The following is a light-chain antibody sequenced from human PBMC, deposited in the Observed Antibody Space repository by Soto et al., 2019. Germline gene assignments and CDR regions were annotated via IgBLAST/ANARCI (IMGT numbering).Light chain of an antibody. Sequence: EIVLTQSPGTLSLSPGEKATVSCRASQGVSNSYLAWYQQKPGQAPRLLIYGASSRATGIPDRFSGSGSGTDFTLTISRLEPEDFAVYYCQQYGSSPGTFGQETRLEIK. V-gene: IGKV3-20*01. CDR3: QQYGSSPGT. J-gene: IGKJ5*01. CDR2: GAS. CDR1: QGVSNSY.